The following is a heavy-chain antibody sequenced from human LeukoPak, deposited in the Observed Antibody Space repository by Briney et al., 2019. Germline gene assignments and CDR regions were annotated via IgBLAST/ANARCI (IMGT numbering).Heavy chain of an antibody. V-gene: IGHV1-2*02. CDR3: ARRRVTIFGVVPVDH. D-gene: IGHD3-3*01. CDR2: INPNSGGT. CDR1: GYTFTGYY. J-gene: IGHJ4*02. Sequence: ASVKVSCKASGYTFTGYYMHWVRQAPGQGLEWMGWINPNSGGTNYAQKFQGRVTMTRDTSISTAYMELSRLRSDDTAVYYCARRRVTIFGVVPVDHWGQGTLVTVSS.